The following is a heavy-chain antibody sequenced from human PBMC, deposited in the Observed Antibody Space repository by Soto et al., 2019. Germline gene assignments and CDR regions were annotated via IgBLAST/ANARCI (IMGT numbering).Heavy chain of an antibody. CDR3: ARVVYGDYMKYFDS. J-gene: IGHJ4*02. D-gene: IGHD4-17*01. V-gene: IGHV4-28*03. CDR1: GYSITTNNW. Sequence: QVQLQESGPGLVKPSDTLSLSCVVSGYSITTNNWWGWVRQTPGKGLEWIVYTSHRGSTLYNPALSRRAAVSVDTSTNQFFLHLRSVTAVDTAVYYCARVVYGDYMKYFDSWGQGTLVTVSS. CDR2: TSHRGST.